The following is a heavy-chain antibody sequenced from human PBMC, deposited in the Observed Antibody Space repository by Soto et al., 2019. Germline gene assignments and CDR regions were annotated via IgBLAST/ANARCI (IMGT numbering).Heavy chain of an antibody. J-gene: IGHJ6*02. CDR1: GGSISSSSYY. V-gene: IGHV4-39*01. CDR2: IYYSGST. CDR3: ARRELTEGMDV. Sequence: QLQLQESGPGLVKPSETLSLTCTVSGGSISSSSYYWGWIRQPPGKGLEWIGSIYYSGSTYYNPSLKRRVTISVDTSKNQFSLKLSSVTAADTAVYYCARRELTEGMDVWGQGTTVTVSS. D-gene: IGHD1-7*01.